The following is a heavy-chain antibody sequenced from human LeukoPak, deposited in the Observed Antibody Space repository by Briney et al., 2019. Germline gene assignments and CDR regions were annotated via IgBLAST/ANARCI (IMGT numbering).Heavy chain of an antibody. J-gene: IGHJ4*02. CDR1: GFTFSGYS. CDR2: ISATSAYI. V-gene: IGHV3-21*01. Sequence: PGGSLRLSCAGSGFTFSGYSMNWLRQAPGKRLEWVATISATSAYIYYADSVKGRFTVSRDNAKNSMYLQMNSLRAEDTAVYYCARDVGQWLALDYWGQGTLVTVSS. CDR3: ARDVGQWLALDY. D-gene: IGHD6-19*01.